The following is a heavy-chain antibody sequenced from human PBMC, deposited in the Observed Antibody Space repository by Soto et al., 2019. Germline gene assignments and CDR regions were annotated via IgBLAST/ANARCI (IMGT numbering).Heavy chain of an antibody. CDR3: ARVSYYGSGSDYYYYGMDV. Sequence: SETLSLTCAVYGGSFSGYYWSWIRQPPGKGLDWIGEINHSGSTNYNPSLKSRVTISVDTSKNQFSLKLSSVTAADTAVYYCARVSYYGSGSDYYYYGMDVWGQGTTVT. CDR2: INHSGST. V-gene: IGHV4-34*01. D-gene: IGHD3-10*01. J-gene: IGHJ6*02. CDR1: GGSFSGYY.